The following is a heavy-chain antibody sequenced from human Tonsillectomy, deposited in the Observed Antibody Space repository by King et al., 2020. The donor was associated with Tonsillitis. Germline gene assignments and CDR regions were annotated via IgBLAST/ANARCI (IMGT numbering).Heavy chain of an antibody. Sequence: QVQLVQSGAEVKTPGSSVKVSCETSGGTFSSYAISWVRQAPGQGLEWMGRIIPMLGLRNYAQKFQGRVTITADKSTGTAYMELTSLRSEDTAVYYCARGGYCTGGSCYPAWFDHWGQGTLVTVSS. CDR2: IIPMLGLR. V-gene: IGHV1-69*04. D-gene: IGHD2-15*01. CDR3: ARGGYCTGGSCYPAWFDH. CDR1: GGTFSSYA. J-gene: IGHJ5*02.